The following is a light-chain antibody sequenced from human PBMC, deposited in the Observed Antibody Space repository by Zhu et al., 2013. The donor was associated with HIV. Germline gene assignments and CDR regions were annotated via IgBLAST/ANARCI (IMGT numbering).Light chain of an antibody. V-gene: IGKV3-20*01. Sequence: RATGIPDRFSGSGSGTDFSLTINTLEPEDFAVYYCQLYDISRRWTFGQGTRVEIK. CDR3: QLYDISRRWT. J-gene: IGKJ1*01.